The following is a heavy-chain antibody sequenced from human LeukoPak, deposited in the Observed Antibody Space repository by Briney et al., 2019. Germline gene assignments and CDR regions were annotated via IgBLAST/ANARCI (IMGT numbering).Heavy chain of an antibody. CDR3: ARDNGFGELFPVYYFDY. J-gene: IGHJ4*02. V-gene: IGHV3-30-3*01. D-gene: IGHD3-10*01. CDR2: ISYDGSNK. Sequence: GGSLRLSCAASGFTFSSYAMHWVRQAPGKGLEWVAVISYDGSNKYYADSVKGRFTISRDNSKNTLYLQMNSPRAEDTAVYYCARDNGFGELFPVYYFDYWGQGTLVTVSS. CDR1: GFTFSSYA.